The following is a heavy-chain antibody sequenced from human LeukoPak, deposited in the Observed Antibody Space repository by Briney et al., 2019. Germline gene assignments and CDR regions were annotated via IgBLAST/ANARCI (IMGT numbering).Heavy chain of an antibody. CDR2: ISGGGVST. CDR1: GFTFSSFP. CDR3: AKWARYCTNGVCYYFDY. D-gene: IGHD2-8*01. J-gene: IGHJ4*02. V-gene: IGHV3-23*01. Sequence: GGSLRLSCAASGFTFSSFPMSWVRQAPGKGLEWVSVISGGGVSTYYADSVKGRFTISRDDSKNTLYLQMNSLRAEDTAVYYCAKWARYCTNGVCYYFDYWGQGTLVTVSS.